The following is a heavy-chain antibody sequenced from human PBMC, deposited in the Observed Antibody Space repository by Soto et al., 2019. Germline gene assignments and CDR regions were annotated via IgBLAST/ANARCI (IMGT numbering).Heavy chain of an antibody. CDR3: ARDTTYSSGWNFDY. CDR1: GGTFSSYA. Sequence: ASVKVSCKASGGTFSSYAISWVRQAPGQGPEWMGIINPSGGSTDYAQRFQGRVTMTRDTSTNTVYMDLSSLRSDDTAVYYCARDTTYSSGWNFDYWGQGTLVTVSS. J-gene: IGHJ4*02. V-gene: IGHV1-46*01. CDR2: INPSGGST. D-gene: IGHD6-19*01.